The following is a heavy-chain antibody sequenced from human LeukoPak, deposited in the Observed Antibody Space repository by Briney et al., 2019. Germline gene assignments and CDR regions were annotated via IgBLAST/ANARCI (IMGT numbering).Heavy chain of an antibody. Sequence: SETLSLTCTVSGYSISSGYYWGWIRQPPGKGLEWIGSIYYSGSTYYNPSLKSRVTISVDTSKNQFSLKLSSVTAADTAVYYCARPHRAGWFDPWGQGTLVTVSS. CDR2: IYYSGST. J-gene: IGHJ5*02. D-gene: IGHD6-13*01. V-gene: IGHV4-38-2*02. CDR1: GYSISSGYY. CDR3: ARPHRAGWFDP.